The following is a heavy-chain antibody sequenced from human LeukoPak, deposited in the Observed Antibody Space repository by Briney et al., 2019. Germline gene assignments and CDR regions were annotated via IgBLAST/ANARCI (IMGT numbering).Heavy chain of an antibody. CDR3: ARGYTSGWSPALDI. CDR1: GGSFSGYY. J-gene: IGHJ3*02. D-gene: IGHD6-19*01. CDR2: IYYSGST. Sequence: SETLSLTCAVYGGSFSGYYWSWIRQPPGKGLEWIGYIYYSGSTNYNPSLKSRVTISVDTSKNQFSLNLSSVTAADTAVYYCARGYTSGWSPALDIWGQGTMVTVSS. V-gene: IGHV4-59*01.